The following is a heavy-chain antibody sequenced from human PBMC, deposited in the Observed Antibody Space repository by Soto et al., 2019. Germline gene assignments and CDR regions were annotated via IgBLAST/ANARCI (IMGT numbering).Heavy chain of an antibody. J-gene: IGHJ5*02. CDR2: INHSGST. Sequence: SETLSLTCAVYGGSFSGYYWSWIRQPPGKGLEWIGEINHSGSTNYNPSLKSRVTISVDTSKNQFSLKLSSVTAADTAVYYCARLAHNYMVRGVWWFDPWGQGTLVTVSS. CDR1: GGSFSGYY. CDR3: ARLAHNYMVRGVWWFDP. D-gene: IGHD3-10*01. V-gene: IGHV4-34*01.